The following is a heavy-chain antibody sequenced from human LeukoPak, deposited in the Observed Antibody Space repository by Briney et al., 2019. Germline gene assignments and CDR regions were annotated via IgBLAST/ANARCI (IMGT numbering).Heavy chain of an antibody. CDR2: FSSGNSYI. J-gene: IGHJ3*02. Sequence: RLSCXASGFTFSXXTXNWVRQAXGXGLXWVSXFSSGNSYINYADSVKGRFTISRDNAKNSLYLLLNSLRAEDTAVYYCARVQPSGXYAXLDIWGQGTMVTVSS. CDR1: GFTFSXXT. D-gene: IGHD4-17*01. V-gene: IGHV3-21*01. CDR3: ARVQPSGXYAXLDI.